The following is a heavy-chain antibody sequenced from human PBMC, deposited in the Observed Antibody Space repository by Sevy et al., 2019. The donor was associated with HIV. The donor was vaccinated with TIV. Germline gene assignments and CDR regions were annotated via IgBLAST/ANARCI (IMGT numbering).Heavy chain of an antibody. CDR3: ATSRSGYFDGSGYYIY. CDR2: IYPDDSDT. D-gene: IGHD3-22*01. V-gene: IGHV5-51*01. CDR1: GYSFTSHW. J-gene: IGHJ4*02. Sequence: GESLKISCKDSGYSFTSHWIAWVRQMPGKGLEWMGIIYPDDSDTKYSPSFQGQVTFSADKSIFTAYLQWTNLKASDTAVYYCATSRSGYFDGSGYYIYWGQGTLVTVSS.